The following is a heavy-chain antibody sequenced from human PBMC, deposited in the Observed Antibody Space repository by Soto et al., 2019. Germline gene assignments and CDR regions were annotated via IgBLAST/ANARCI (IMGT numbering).Heavy chain of an antibody. CDR2: MSYDETKK. J-gene: IGHJ4*02. CDR3: AKDRRDGDFMHILVVDF. D-gene: IGHD2-15*01. CDR1: GFSLSSYA. Sequence: QVQLVESGGGVVQPGGSLRLSCATFGFSLSSYAMHWVRQAPGKGLEWVALMSYDETKKYYADSVEGRFTISRDTSTNTFFLQMNNLRVEDTAVYYCAKDRRDGDFMHILVVDFWGQGALVTVSS. V-gene: IGHV3-30*18.